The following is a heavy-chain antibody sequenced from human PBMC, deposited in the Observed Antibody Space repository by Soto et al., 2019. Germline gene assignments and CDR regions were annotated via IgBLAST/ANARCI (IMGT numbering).Heavy chain of an antibody. Sequence: TSETLSLTCVVYDGSLTEYHWSWVRQTPGKGLEWIGEVSHHGTSHYNPSLGSRVTISADTSENKFSLTLKSVTAADTAVYFCARDFERSAIGPWGQGTSVTVSS. CDR3: ARDFERSAIGP. D-gene: IGHD3-9*01. CDR2: VSHHGTS. J-gene: IGHJ5*02. CDR1: DGSLTEYH. V-gene: IGHV4-34*01.